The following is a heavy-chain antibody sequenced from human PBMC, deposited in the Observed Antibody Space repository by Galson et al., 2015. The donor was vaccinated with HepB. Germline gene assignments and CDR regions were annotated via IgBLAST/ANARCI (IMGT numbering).Heavy chain of an antibody. Sequence: SVKVSCKASGGTFSSYAISWVRQAPGQGLEWMGGIIPIFGTANYAQKFQGRVTITADESTSTAYMELSNLRSEDTAVYYCARGANDYDILTGFGYWGQGTLVTVSS. J-gene: IGHJ4*02. V-gene: IGHV1-69*13. D-gene: IGHD3-9*01. CDR3: ARGANDYDILTGFGY. CDR1: GGTFSSYA. CDR2: IIPIFGTA.